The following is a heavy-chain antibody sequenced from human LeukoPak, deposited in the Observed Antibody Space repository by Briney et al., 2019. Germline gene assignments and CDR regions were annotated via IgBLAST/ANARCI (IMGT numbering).Heavy chain of an antibody. CDR2: IYYSGST. Sequence: PSETLSLTCTVSGGSISSYYWSWIRQPPGKGLEWIGYIYYSGSTNYNPSLKSRVTISVDTSKNQFSLKLSPVTAADTAVYYCARDNCSGGSCYSDDAFDIWGQGTMVTVSS. CDR1: GGSISSYY. J-gene: IGHJ3*02. V-gene: IGHV4-59*01. D-gene: IGHD2-15*01. CDR3: ARDNCSGGSCYSDDAFDI.